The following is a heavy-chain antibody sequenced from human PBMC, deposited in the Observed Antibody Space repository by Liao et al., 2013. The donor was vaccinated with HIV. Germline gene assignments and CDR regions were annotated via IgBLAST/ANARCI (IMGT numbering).Heavy chain of an antibody. J-gene: IGHJ6*03. Sequence: QVQLQESGPGLVKPSETLSLTCTVSGDSITSYYWSWIRQPAGKGLEWIGRFSSGSINYNSSLKNRVTMSLDTSKNQFSLKLSSVTAADTAVYYCARTRRHYGSKIVHYYYFYMTSGQRTTVTVSS. CDR3: ARTRRHYGSKIVHYYYFYMTS. D-gene: IGHD3-10*01. V-gene: IGHV4-4*07. CDR1: GDSITSYY. CDR2: FSSGSI.